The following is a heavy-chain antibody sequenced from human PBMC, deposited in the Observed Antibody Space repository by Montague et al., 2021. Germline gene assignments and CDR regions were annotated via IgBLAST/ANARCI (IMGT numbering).Heavy chain of an antibody. J-gene: IGHJ3*02. CDR3: ARENWGSGRAFDI. D-gene: IGHD3-10*01. CDR1: DFTSSSYT. CDR2: ISGKSSYI. Sequence: SLRLSCAAFDFTSSSYTINWVRQGPGKGLEWVSYISGKSSYIYYAASVKGRFTISRDNAKNSLFLQMNSLRAEDTAVYYCARENWGSGRAFDIWGQGTMVTVSS. V-gene: IGHV3-21*01.